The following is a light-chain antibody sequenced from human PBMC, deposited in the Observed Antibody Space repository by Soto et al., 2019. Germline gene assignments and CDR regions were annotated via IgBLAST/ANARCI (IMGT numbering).Light chain of an antibody. CDR3: CSYAGSSNVV. CDR2: EVS. J-gene: IGLJ2*01. Sequence: QSVLTQPASVSGSPGQSITISCTGTSSDVGSYNLVSWYQQHPGKAPKLMIYEVSKRPSGVSNRFSGSKSGNTASLTISGLQAEDEADYYCCSYAGSSNVVFGGGTTLTVL. V-gene: IGLV2-23*02. CDR1: SSDVGSYNL.